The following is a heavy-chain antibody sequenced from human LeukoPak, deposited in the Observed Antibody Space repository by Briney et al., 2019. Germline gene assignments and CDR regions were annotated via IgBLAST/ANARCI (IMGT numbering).Heavy chain of an antibody. Sequence: SETLSLTCAVYGGSFSGYYWSWIRQPAGKGLEWIGLIYTSGSTNYNPSLKSRVTMSVDTSKNQFSLKLGSVTAADTAVYFCARTPIYYYDNSGYYNWGQGTLVTVSS. CDR1: GGSFSGYY. D-gene: IGHD3-22*01. CDR2: IYTSGST. CDR3: ARTPIYYYDNSGYYN. J-gene: IGHJ4*02. V-gene: IGHV4-59*10.